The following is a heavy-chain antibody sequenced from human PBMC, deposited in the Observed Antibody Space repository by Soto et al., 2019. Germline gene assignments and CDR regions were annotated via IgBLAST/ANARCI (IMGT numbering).Heavy chain of an antibody. CDR2: ISSSSSYI. V-gene: IGHV3-21*01. CDR1: GLTFSSYS. CDR3: AREDYYYGMDV. J-gene: IGHJ6*02. Sequence: GGALRLSCAASGLTFSSYSMNWVRQAPWKGLEWVSSISSSSSYIYYADSVKGRFTISRDNAKNSLYLQMNSLRAADTAVYYCAREDYYYGMDVWGQGTTVTVSS.